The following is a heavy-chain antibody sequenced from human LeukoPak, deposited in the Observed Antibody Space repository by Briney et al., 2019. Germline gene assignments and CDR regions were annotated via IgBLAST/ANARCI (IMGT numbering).Heavy chain of an antibody. J-gene: IGHJ4*02. CDR1: GGTFSSYA. D-gene: IGHD5-18*01. V-gene: IGHV1-69*13. Sequence: SVKVSCKASGGTFSSYAISWVRQAPGQGLEWMGGIIPIFGTANYARKFQGRVTITADESTSTAYMEPSSLRSEDTAVYYCARESDLDTAMFVYYFDYWGQGTLVTVSS. CDR2: IIPIFGTA. CDR3: ARESDLDTAMFVYYFDY.